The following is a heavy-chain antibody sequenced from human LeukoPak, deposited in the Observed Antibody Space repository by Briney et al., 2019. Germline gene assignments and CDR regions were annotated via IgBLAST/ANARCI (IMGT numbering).Heavy chain of an antibody. CDR3: ARDQAVGWPPVYFEY. V-gene: IGHV1-18*01. J-gene: IGHJ4*02. D-gene: IGHD6-19*01. CDR1: GYTFTSYG. Sequence: ASVKVSCKASGYTFTSYGISWVRQAPGQRPEWMGWITGYNGNTGNAQKFQDRVTMTIDTSTATAYMELRSLRSDDTAVYYCARDQAVGWPPVYFEYWGQGTPVTVSP. CDR2: ITGYNGNT.